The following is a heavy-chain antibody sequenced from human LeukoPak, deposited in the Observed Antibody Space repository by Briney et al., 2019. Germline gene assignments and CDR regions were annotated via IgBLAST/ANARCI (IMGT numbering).Heavy chain of an antibody. CDR3: ARDDSSGSYFSGDY. CDR1: GFTVTTHY. D-gene: IGHD1-26*01. Sequence: GGSLRLSCAASGFTVTTHYMSWVRQAPGKGLEWVSSISSSSSYIYYADSVKGRFTISRDNAKNSLYLQMNSLRAEDTAVYYCARDDSSGSYFSGDYWGQGTLVTVSS. V-gene: IGHV3-21*01. CDR2: ISSSSSYI. J-gene: IGHJ4*02.